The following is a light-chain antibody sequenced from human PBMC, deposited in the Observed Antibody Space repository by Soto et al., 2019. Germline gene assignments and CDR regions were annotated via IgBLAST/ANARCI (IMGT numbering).Light chain of an antibody. Sequence: EIVMTQSPATLSVSPGERATLSCRASQSVSSNLAWYQQKPGQAPRLLIYGASTRATGIPVRFSGSGSGTEFTLTINSLQSEEFAVYYCQQYNNWPPWTFGQGTKVEIK. CDR3: QQYNNWPPWT. CDR2: GAS. V-gene: IGKV3-15*01. J-gene: IGKJ1*01. CDR1: QSVSSN.